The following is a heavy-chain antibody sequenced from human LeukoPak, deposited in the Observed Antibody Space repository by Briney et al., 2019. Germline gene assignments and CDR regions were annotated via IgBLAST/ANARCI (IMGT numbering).Heavy chain of an antibody. J-gene: IGHJ4*02. CDR3: AKLAYYDSSGLFDY. V-gene: IGHV3-30*18. D-gene: IGHD3-22*01. CDR2: ISYDRSNK. CDR1: GFSFSSYG. Sequence: GASLRLSCTASGFSFSSYGMHWVRQAPGKGLEWVAVISYDRSNKYYADSVKGRFTISRDNSKNTLYLQMNSLRAEDTAVYYCAKLAYYDSSGLFDYWGQGTLVTVSS.